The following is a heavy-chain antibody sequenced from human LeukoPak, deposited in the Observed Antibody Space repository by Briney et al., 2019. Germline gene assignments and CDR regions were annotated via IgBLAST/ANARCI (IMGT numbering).Heavy chain of an antibody. CDR1: GFTFNNYA. V-gene: IGHV3-23*01. J-gene: IGHJ3*02. D-gene: IGHD2-15*01. CDR2: VSGNGGNT. Sequence: GGSLRLSCAASGFTFNNYAMGWVRQPPGKGLEWVSGVSGNGGNTYYADSVKGRFTISRDHSKSTLYLQMNSLRAEDTAVYYCATLGYCSGGSCPDAFDIWGQGTMVTVS. CDR3: ATLGYCSGGSCPDAFDI.